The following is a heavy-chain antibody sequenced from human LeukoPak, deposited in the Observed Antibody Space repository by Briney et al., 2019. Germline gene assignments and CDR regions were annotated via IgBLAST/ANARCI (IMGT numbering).Heavy chain of an antibody. CDR1: GITLSNYG. J-gene: IGHJ4*02. Sequence: PGGSLRLSCAASGITLSNYGMHWVRQAPGKGLEWVAFIRYDGSNRYYADSVKGRFTISRDNSKNTLYLQMNSLRAEDTAVYYCAKDPSDSSSWSSCFDYWGQGTLVTVSS. D-gene: IGHD6-13*01. CDR3: AKDPSDSSSWSSCFDY. V-gene: IGHV3-30*02. CDR2: IRYDGSNR.